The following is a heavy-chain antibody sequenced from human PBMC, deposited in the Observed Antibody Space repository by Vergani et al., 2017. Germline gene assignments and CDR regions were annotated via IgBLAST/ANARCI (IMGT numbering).Heavy chain of an antibody. Sequence: EVQLVESGGGLVQPGRSLRLSCAASGFTFDDYVMHWVRQAPGKGLEWVSYISSSGSTIYYADSVKGRFTISRDNAKNSLYLQMNSLRAEDTAVYYCASAARRGSMGIDYWGQGTLVTVSS. CDR3: ASAARRGSMGIDY. J-gene: IGHJ4*02. CDR2: ISSSGSTI. D-gene: IGHD2/OR15-2a*01. CDR1: GFTFDDYV. V-gene: IGHV3-48*03.